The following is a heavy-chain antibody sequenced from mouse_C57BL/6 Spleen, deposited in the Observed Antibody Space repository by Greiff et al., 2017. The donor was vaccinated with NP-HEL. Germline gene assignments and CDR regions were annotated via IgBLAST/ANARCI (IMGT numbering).Heavy chain of an antibody. J-gene: IGHJ4*01. CDR2: IYPGDGDT. CDR1: GYAFSSYW. D-gene: IGHD1-1*01. CDR3: ARDIHYYGSSGRSMDY. V-gene: IGHV1-80*01. Sequence: LKESGASVKISCKASGYAFSSYWMNWVKQRPGKGLEWIGQIYPGDGDTNYNGKFKGKATLTADKSSSTAYMQLSSLTSEDSAVYFCARDIHYYGSSGRSMDYWGQGTSVTVSS.